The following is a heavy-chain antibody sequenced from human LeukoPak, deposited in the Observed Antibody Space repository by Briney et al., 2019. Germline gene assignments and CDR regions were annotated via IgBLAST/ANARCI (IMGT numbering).Heavy chain of an antibody. J-gene: IGHJ4*02. V-gene: IGHV1-3*03. CDR1: GYTFTTYA. CDR2: INAGNGNT. Sequence: GASVKVSCKASGYTFTTYAIHWVRQAPGQRLEWMGWINAGNGNTKYSQEFQGRVTITRDTSASTAYMELSSLRSEDMAVYYCARSYSSSWSHFDYWGQGTLVTVSS. CDR3: ARSYSSSWSHFDY. D-gene: IGHD6-13*01.